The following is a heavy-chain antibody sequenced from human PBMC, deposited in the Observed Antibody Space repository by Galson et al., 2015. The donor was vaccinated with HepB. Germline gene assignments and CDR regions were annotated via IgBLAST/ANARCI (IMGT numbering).Heavy chain of an antibody. Sequence: SLRLSCAVSGFTFSSYAMHWVRQAPGKGLEWVAVISYDGTNKYYADSVKGRFTISRDNSKNTLYLQMNSLRAEDTAVYYCAIVLPYYYDTSAYRGFSGYYGMDVWGQGTTVTVSS. J-gene: IGHJ6*02. CDR1: GFTFSSYA. V-gene: IGHV3-30-3*01. D-gene: IGHD3-22*01. CDR3: AIVLPYYYDTSAYRGFSGYYGMDV. CDR2: ISYDGTNK.